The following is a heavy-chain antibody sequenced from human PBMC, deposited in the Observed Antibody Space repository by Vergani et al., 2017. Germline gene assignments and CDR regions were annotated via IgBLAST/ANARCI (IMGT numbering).Heavy chain of an antibody. Sequence: EVQLLESGGSLKQPGGSVRPSCAASGFTFSTYAMHWVRQAPGKGVEWVSALTGGGGSTYYADSFKGRFIISRDNSRDTLYLQMNSLKPEDPSTYYCVKDAGSYENFFDSWGQGTLVTVSS. CDR2: LTGGGGST. CDR1: GFTFSTYA. D-gene: IGHD1-26*01. CDR3: VKDAGSYENFFDS. V-gene: IGHV3-23*01. J-gene: IGHJ4*02.